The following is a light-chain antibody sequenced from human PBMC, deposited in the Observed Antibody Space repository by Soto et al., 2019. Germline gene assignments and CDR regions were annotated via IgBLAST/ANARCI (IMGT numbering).Light chain of an antibody. CDR3: QQRSNWPRT. Sequence: EIVSTQSPATLSLSPGERATLSCRASQSVSSYLAWYQQKPGQAPRLLIYDASNRATGIPARFSGSGSGTDFSLTISGLEPEDFAVYYCQQRSNWPRTFGQGTKVDIK. J-gene: IGKJ2*01. V-gene: IGKV3-11*01. CDR2: DAS. CDR1: QSVSSY.